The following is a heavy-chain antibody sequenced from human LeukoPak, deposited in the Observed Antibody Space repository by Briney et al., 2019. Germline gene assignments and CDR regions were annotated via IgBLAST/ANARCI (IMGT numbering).Heavy chain of an antibody. CDR1: GFTFSSYA. D-gene: IGHD3-10*01. Sequence: GGSLRLSCAASGFTFSSYAMSWVRQAPGKGLEWVSAISGSGGSTYYADSVKGRFTISRDNSKNTLYLQMNSPRAEDTAVYYCAKDQGSHYYGSGSYPNYWGQGTLVTVSS. CDR2: ISGSGGST. J-gene: IGHJ4*02. CDR3: AKDQGSHYYGSGSYPNY. V-gene: IGHV3-23*01.